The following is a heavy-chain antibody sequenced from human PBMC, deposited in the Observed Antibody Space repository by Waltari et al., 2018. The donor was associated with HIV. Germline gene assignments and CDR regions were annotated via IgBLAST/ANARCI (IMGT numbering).Heavy chain of an antibody. J-gene: IGHJ6*02. D-gene: IGHD3-10*01. V-gene: IGHV3-66*02. CDR3: ASPKFGFYYYDMDV. CDR1: GFTVRSPY. CDR2: IYGGGLT. Sequence: EVQLVESGGGLVQPGGSLRLSCSASGFTVRSPYMAWVRQAPGKGLEWVSVIYGGGLTYYADFVTGRFTISRDKSKKTLYLQMNSLRAEDTAVYYCASPKFGFYYYDMDVWGQGTTVTVSS.